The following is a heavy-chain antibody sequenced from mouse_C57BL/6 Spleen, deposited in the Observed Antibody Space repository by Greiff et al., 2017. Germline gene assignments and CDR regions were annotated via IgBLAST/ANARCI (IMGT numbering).Heavy chain of an antibody. CDR2: ISPGSGST. D-gene: IGHD1-1*01. J-gene: IGHJ3*01. CDR1: GYTFTSYW. V-gene: IGHV1-55*01. Sequence: VKLQQPGAELVKPGASVKMSCKASGYTFTSYWITWVKQRPGQGLEWIGDISPGSGSTNYNEKFKSKATLTVDTSSSTAYMQLSSLTSADSADYSCASGAYYYGSPGFAYWGQGTLVTVSA. CDR3: ASGAYYYGSPGFAY.